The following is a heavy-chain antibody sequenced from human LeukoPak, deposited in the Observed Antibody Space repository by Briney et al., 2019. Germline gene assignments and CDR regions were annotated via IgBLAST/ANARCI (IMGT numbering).Heavy chain of an antibody. J-gene: IGHJ4*02. Sequence: PSQTLSLTCAVSGGSISSGGYSWSWIRQPPGKGLEWIGESGSTYYNPSLKSRVTISVDTSKNQFSLKLSSVTAADTAVYYCTDYDILTGYSFSWGQGTLVTVSS. CDR2: SGST. CDR1: GGSISSGGYS. V-gene: IGHV4-30-2*01. D-gene: IGHD3-9*01. CDR3: TDYDILTGYSFS.